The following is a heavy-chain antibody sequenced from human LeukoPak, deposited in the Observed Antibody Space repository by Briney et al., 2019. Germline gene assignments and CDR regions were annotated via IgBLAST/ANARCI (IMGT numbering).Heavy chain of an antibody. V-gene: IGHV3-48*03. CDR2: IGSSGGII. CDR1: GFTLSSFE. Sequence: GGSLRLSCAASGFTLSSFEMNWVRQAPGKGLEWVSYIGSSGGIIYYADSVKGRFTISRDNAKNSLYLQMNSLRAEDTAVYWCARDNFVQGHTGYFDYWGQGTLVTVSS. CDR3: ARDNFVQGHTGYFDY. D-gene: IGHD2-8*01. J-gene: IGHJ4*02.